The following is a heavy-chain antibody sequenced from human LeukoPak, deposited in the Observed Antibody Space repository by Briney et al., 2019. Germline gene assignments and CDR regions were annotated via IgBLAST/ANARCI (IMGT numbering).Heavy chain of an antibody. CDR3: ARSSSRPI. CDR2: IRYDGSDE. V-gene: IGHV3-30*02. D-gene: IGHD6-13*01. CDR1: GFTFSNYG. J-gene: IGHJ3*02. Sequence: GGSLRLSCAASGFTFSNYGMHWVRQAPGKGLEWVAFIRYDGSDEDFADSVKGRFTISRDNAKNSLYLQMNSLRAEDTAVYYCARSSSRPIWGQGTMVTVSS.